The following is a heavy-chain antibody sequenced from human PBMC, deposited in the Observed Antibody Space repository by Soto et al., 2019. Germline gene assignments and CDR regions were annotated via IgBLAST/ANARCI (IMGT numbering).Heavy chain of an antibody. CDR3: AKALRFTFTTGYYMDV. Sequence: EVQLLESGGGLVQPGGSLRLSCAASGFTVSSYAMSWVRQAPGKGLEWVSVISGSGSTYSADSVKGRFTISRDSSKNTVYLQMTCLRADDTAVYYCAKALRFTFTTGYYMDVWGRGTPVPVSS. D-gene: IGHD3-16*01. J-gene: IGHJ6*03. CDR1: GFTVSSYA. V-gene: IGHV3-23*01. CDR2: ISGSGST.